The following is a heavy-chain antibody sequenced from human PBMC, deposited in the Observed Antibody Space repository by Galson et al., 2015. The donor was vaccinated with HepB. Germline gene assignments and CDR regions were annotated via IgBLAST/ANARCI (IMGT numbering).Heavy chain of an antibody. V-gene: IGHV5-51*01. CDR2: IYPGDSDT. Sequence: QSGAEVKKPGESLKISCKASGYIFTDYWIAWVRQMPGKGLEWMWIIYPGDSDTRYSPSFQGHVTISADRSVSTAYPQWNSLKASDTAIYYCARRHSFYLGSGTSPTFWYFDLWGRGTLVTVSS. J-gene: IGHJ2*01. CDR3: ARRHSFYLGSGTSPTFWYFDL. CDR1: GYIFTDYW. D-gene: IGHD3-10*01.